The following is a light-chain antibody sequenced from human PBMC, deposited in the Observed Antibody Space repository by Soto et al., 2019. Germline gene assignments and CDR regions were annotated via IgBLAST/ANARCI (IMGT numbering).Light chain of an antibody. J-gene: IGKJ3*01. CDR1: QSVLYSSNNKNY. Sequence: DIVMTQSPDSLAVSLGERATINCKSSQSVLYSSNNKNYLAWYQQKPGQPPKVLIYWASTRESGVPDRFGGSGSGTDFTLTISSLQAEDVAVYYCQQYYSTPFTFGPGTKVDIK. V-gene: IGKV4-1*01. CDR2: WAS. CDR3: QQYYSTPFT.